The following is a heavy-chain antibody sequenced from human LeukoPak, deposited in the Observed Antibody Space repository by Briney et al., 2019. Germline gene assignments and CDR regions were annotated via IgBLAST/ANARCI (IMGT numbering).Heavy chain of an antibody. CDR1: GYTFTSYG. D-gene: IGHD4-17*01. J-gene: IGHJ4*02. CDR2: VSPYNGDT. V-gene: IGHV1-18*01. Sequence: ASVKVSCKASGYTFTSYGISWVRQAPGQGLEWMGWVSPYNGDTKYAQNHQGRVTMTTDTSTTTAHMELWSLTSDDTAVYYCAKAWDYGDRGEIDYWGQGTLVTVSS. CDR3: AKAWDYGDRGEIDY.